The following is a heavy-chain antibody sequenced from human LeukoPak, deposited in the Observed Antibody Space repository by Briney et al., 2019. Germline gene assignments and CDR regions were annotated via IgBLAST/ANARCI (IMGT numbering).Heavy chain of an antibody. D-gene: IGHD2-15*01. V-gene: IGHV4-4*07. CDR3: ARYSRENDVFAFDI. CDR1: GGSISSYY. J-gene: IGHJ3*02. Sequence: PSETLSLTCTVSGGSISSYYWSWIRQPAGKGLEWIGRIYTSGSTNYNPSLKSRVTMSVYTSKNQFPLKLSSVTAADTAVYYRARYSRENDVFAFDIWGQGTMVTVSS. CDR2: IYTSGST.